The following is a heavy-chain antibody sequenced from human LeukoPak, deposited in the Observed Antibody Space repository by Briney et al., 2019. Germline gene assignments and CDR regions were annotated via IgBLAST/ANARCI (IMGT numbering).Heavy chain of an antibody. D-gene: IGHD1-26*01. J-gene: IGHJ4*02. CDR3: VRDRGTYRPIDY. V-gene: IGHV3-21*04. CDR2: VSYTGTYI. Sequence: PGGSLRLSCAASAFSLNAYNMNWVRQAPGKGLEWVSSVSYTGTYIYYADSVKGRFTISRDNAQNSLYLQMNSLRAEDTAIYYCVRDRGTYRPIDYWGQGTLVTVAS. CDR1: AFSLNAYN.